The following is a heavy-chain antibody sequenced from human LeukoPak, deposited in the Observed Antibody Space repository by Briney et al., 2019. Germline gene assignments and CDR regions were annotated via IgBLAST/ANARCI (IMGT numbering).Heavy chain of an antibody. D-gene: IGHD3-10*01. J-gene: IGHJ4*02. CDR3: AKSPEYYGSGSHFDY. CDR1: GFTLSSYW. CDR2: ISGSGGST. Sequence: GGSLRLSCAASGFTLSSYWMSWVRQAPGKGLEWVSAISGSGGSTYYADSVKGRFTISRDNSKNTLYLQMNSLRAEDTAVYYCAKSPEYYGSGSHFDYWGQGTLVTVSS. V-gene: IGHV3-23*01.